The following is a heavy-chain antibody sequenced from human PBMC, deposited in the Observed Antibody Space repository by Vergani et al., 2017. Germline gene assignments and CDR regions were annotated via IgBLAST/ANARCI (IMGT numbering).Heavy chain of an antibody. CDR2: IYPGDSDT. Sequence: EVQLVQSGAEVKTPGESLKIPCKGSGYSFTTYWIGWVRQMPGKGLEGMGIIYPGDSDTRYSPSFQGQVTISADKSISTAYLQWSSLKASDTAMYYCARRVVAATRFNWFDPGGQGTLVTVSS. CDR1: GYSFTTYW. D-gene: IGHD2-15*01. J-gene: IGHJ5*02. CDR3: ARRVVAATRFNWFDP. V-gene: IGHV5-51*01.